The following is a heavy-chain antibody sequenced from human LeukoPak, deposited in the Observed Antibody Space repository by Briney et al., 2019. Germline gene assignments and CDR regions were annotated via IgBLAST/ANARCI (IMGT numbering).Heavy chain of an antibody. J-gene: IGHJ2*01. CDR2: ISSSSSTI. CDR3: ARDRSILYWYFDL. V-gene: IGHV3-48*01. CDR1: ELTFSSYS. Sequence: QPGGSLRLSCAASELTFSSYSMNWVRQAPGKGLEWVSYISSSSSTIYYADSVKGRFTISRDNAKNSLYLQMNSLRAEDTAVYYCARDRSILYWYFDLWGRGTLVTVSS.